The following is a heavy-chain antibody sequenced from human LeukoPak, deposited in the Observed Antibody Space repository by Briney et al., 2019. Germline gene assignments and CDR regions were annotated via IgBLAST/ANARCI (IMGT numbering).Heavy chain of an antibody. J-gene: IGHJ5*02. CDR2: IHYSGST. V-gene: IGHV4-39*01. CDR3: ARPAPEYCSVTSCWGT. CDR1: GGAVSTTSHY. D-gene: IGHD2-2*01. Sequence: SSETLSLTCTVSGGAVSTTSHYWGWMRQAPGKGPEWIGSIHYSGSTSYKSSVKSRVTLSVDTSKNQFSLKLRSVTAADTAVYYCARPAPEYCSVTSCWGTWGQGTLVTVAS.